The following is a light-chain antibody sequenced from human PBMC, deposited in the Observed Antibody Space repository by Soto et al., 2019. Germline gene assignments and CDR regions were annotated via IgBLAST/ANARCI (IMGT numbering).Light chain of an antibody. Sequence: EIVLTQSPATLSFFPGERATLSCRASQSVSIYLDWYQQKPGQAPRLLIYGASTRATGIPARFSGSGSGTEFTLTISSLQSEDFAVYYCQQYNNWPPRTFGQGTKVDIK. V-gene: IGKV3-15*01. CDR3: QQYNNWPPRT. CDR1: QSVSIY. J-gene: IGKJ1*01. CDR2: GAS.